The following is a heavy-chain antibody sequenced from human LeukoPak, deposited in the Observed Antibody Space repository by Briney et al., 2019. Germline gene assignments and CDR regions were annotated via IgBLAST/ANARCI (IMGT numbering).Heavy chain of an antibody. CDR2: IYYSGST. CDR3: ARDLLSYWYSDL. CDR1: GGSISSGDYY. Sequence: SETLSLTCTVSGGSISSGDYYWSWIRQPPGKGLEWIGYIYYSGSTYYNPSLKSRVTISVDTSKNQFSLKLSSVTAADTAVYYCARDLLSYWYSDLWGRGTLVTVSS. J-gene: IGHJ2*01. V-gene: IGHV4-30-4*01.